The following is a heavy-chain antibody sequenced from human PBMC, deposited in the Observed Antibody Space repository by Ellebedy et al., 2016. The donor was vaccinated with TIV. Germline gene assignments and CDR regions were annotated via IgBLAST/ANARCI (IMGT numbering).Heavy chain of an antibody. Sequence: GGSLRLSCAASGFTFSAYWMSWARQAPGMGLEWVAVIKQDGSEKYYVDSVKGRFTISRDNVKNTLYLQMNSLRAEDTAVYYCVRGLADYWGHGTLVTVSS. J-gene: IGHJ4*01. CDR2: IKQDGSEK. CDR3: VRGLADY. V-gene: IGHV3-7*01. CDR1: GFTFSAYW.